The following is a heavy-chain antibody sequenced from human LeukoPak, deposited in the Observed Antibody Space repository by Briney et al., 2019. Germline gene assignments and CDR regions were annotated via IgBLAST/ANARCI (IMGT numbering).Heavy chain of an antibody. V-gene: IGHV3-23*01. J-gene: IGHJ4*02. CDR2: ISGSGDST. D-gene: IGHD3-10*01. Sequence: GGSLRLSCAASGFTFSNYAMRWVRQAPGKGLEWVSGISGSGDSTYYADSVKGRFTISRDNSKNTLYLQMNSLRAEDTAIYYCARDLYSRRMDYYGSGSYFAYWGQGTLVTVSS. CDR3: ARDLYSRRMDYYGSGSYFAY. CDR1: GFTFSNYA.